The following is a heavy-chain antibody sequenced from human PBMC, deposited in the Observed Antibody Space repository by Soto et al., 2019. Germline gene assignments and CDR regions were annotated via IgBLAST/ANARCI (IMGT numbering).Heavy chain of an antibody. V-gene: IGHV3-73*01. D-gene: IGHD3-16*01. Sequence: PGGSLRLSCAASGFAFSGSAMYWVRQASGKGPEWVGRIRSKGHNYATEYAASVKGRFTISRDDSKNTAYLQMNSLQTEDTAVYYCTRDLFSYDYSGILWFDRWGKGTLV. CDR1: GFAFSGSA. CDR2: IRSKGHNYAT. CDR3: TRDLFSYDYSGILWFDR. J-gene: IGHJ5*02.